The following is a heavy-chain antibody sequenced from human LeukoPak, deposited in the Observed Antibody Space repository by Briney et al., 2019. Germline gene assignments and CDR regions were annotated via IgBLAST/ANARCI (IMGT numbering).Heavy chain of an antibody. V-gene: IGHV4-30-4*01. CDR1: GGSISSGDYY. CDR3: ARGVYCTNGVCYRPYYFDY. D-gene: IGHD2-8*01. J-gene: IGHJ4*02. CDR2: IYYSGST. Sequence: SETLSLTCTVSGGSISSGDYYWSWIRQPPGKGLEWIGYIYYSGSTYYNPSLKSRVTISVDTSKTQFSLKLSSVTAADTAVYYCARGVYCTNGVCYRPYYFDYWGQGTLVTVSS.